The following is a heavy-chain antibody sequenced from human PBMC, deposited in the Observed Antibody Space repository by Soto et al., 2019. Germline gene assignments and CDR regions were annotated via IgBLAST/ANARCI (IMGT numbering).Heavy chain of an antibody. CDR3: AREHSGSYGRGDAFNI. V-gene: IGHV3-21*01. Sequence: GGSLRLSCAASGFTFSSYSMNWVRQAPGKGLEWVSSISSSSSYIYYADSVKGRFTISRDNAKNSLYLQMNSLRAEDTAVYYCAREHSGSYGRGDAFNIWGQGTMVTVSS. D-gene: IGHD1-26*01. CDR2: ISSSSSYI. J-gene: IGHJ3*02. CDR1: GFTFSSYS.